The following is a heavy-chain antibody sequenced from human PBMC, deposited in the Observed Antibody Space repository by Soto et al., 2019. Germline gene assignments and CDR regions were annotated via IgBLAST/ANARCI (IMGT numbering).Heavy chain of an antibody. V-gene: IGHV3-11*05. Sequence: QVQLVESGGGLVRPGGSLRLSCAASGFTFSDNYMTWIRQAPGKGLEWVSYITGSSDYTNYADSVKGRFTISRDNVKNSLYLQMNSLRAEDTAVYYCAGEYYYGMDVWGQGTTVTVSS. J-gene: IGHJ6*02. CDR1: GFTFSDNY. CDR3: AGEYYYGMDV. CDR2: ITGSSDYT.